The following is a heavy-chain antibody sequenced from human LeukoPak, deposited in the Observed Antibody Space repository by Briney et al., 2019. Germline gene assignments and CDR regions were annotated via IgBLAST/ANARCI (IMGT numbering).Heavy chain of an antibody. CDR2: ISSSSSYI. D-gene: IGHD3-16*01. CDR3: ARDGGPEILDAFDI. Sequence: PGGSLRLSCAASGFTFSSYSMNWVRQAPGKGLEWVSSISSSSSYIYYADSVKGRFTISRDNAKNSLYLQMNSLRAEDTAVYYCARDGGPEILDAFDIWGQGTMVTVSS. CDR1: GFTFSSYS. J-gene: IGHJ3*02. V-gene: IGHV3-21*01.